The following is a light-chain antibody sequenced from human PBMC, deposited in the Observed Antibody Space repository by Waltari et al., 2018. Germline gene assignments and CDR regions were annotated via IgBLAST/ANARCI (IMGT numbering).Light chain of an antibody. V-gene: IGKV1-39*01. J-gene: IGKJ1*01. Sequence: DIQMTQSPSSLSASVGDRVTITCRASQSISNYLNWCQQKPGKAPKLLIYAASNLQSGVPSRFSGSGSGTDFTLTISSLQPEDFATYYCQQSYTTPPTFGQGTKVEIK. CDR1: QSISNY. CDR2: AAS. CDR3: QQSYTTPPT.